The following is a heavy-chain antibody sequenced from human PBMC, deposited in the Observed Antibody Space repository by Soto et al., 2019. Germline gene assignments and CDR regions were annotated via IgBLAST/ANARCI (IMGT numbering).Heavy chain of an antibody. CDR1: GYSFTSYW. CDR3: ARWKDIVVVPAAIRHYYYYYMDV. Sequence: GESLKISCKGSGYSFTSYWIGWVRQMPGKDLEWMGIIYPGDSDTRYSPSFQGQVTISADKSISTAYLQWSSLKASDTAMYYCARWKDIVVVPAAIRHYYYYYMDVWGKGTTVTVSS. V-gene: IGHV5-51*01. CDR2: IYPGDSDT. D-gene: IGHD2-2*01. J-gene: IGHJ6*03.